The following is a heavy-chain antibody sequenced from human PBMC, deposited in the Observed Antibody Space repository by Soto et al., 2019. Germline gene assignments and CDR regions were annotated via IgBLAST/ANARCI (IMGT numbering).Heavy chain of an antibody. CDR2: ISGSGDRA. J-gene: IGHJ4*02. Sequence: EVQLLESGGGLIQPGGSLGLSCGASGFTFSNYGMTWVRQAPGKGLEWVSTISGSGDRAFYADPVEGRFTISRDNSKNTLYLQMNSLSAEHTAMYYCAKEMIASTLADFFDYWGQGILVTVSS. CDR3: AKEMIASTLADFFDY. CDR1: GFTFSNYG. V-gene: IGHV3-23*01. D-gene: IGHD2-21*01.